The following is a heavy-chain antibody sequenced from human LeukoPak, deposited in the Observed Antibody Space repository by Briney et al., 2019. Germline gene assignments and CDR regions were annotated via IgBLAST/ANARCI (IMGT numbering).Heavy chain of an antibody. D-gene: IGHD3-3*01. Sequence: SETLSLTCTVSGGSISSYYWSWIRQPAGKGLEWIRRIYTSGSTNYNPSLKSRVTMSVDTSKNQFSLKLSSVTAADTAVYYCAREGPNYDFWSGYLNWFDPWGQGTLVTVSS. CDR2: IYTSGST. V-gene: IGHV4-4*07. J-gene: IGHJ5*02. CDR1: GGSISSYY. CDR3: AREGPNYDFWSGYLNWFDP.